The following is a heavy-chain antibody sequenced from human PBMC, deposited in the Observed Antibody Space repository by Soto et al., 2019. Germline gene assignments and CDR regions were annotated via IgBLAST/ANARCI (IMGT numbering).Heavy chain of an antibody. V-gene: IGHV3-9*01. Sequence: EVQLVESGGGLVQPGRSLRLSGKASGFTFDDYAMHWVRQAPGKGLEWVSLITWNSGTIVYANSVKGRFAISRDNAKNALYLQMNSLRPEDTALYYCVKTRELLADAFDVWGQGTMVTVSS. J-gene: IGHJ3*01. CDR2: ITWNSGTI. CDR1: GFTFDDYA. CDR3: VKTRELLADAFDV. D-gene: IGHD1-7*01.